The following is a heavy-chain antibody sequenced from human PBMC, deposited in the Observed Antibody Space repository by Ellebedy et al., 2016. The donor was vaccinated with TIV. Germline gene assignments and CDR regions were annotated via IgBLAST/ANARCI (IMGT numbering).Heavy chain of an antibody. D-gene: IGHD3-10*01. V-gene: IGHV3-21*01. J-gene: IGHJ4*02. Sequence: GESLKISCAASGFTFSSYSMNWVRQAPGKGLEWVSSISSSSSYIYYADSVKGRFTISRDNAKNSLYLQMNSLRAEDTAVYYCARDSGRRRSWDNDYWGQGTLVTVSS. CDR1: GFTFSSYS. CDR2: ISSSSSYI. CDR3: ARDSGRRRSWDNDY.